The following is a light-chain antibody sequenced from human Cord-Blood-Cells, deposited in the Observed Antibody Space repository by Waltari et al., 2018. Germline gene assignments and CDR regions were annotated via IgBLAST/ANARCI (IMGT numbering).Light chain of an antibody. Sequence: DIQMTQSPSSLSASVGDRVTITCRASQSISSYLNRYQQKPGKAPKLLLYAASSLQSGDPSRFSGSGSGTDFTLTISSLQPEDVATYYCQQSYSTPLTVGGGTKVEIK. J-gene: IGKJ4*01. CDR2: AAS. V-gene: IGKV1-39*01. CDR1: QSISSY. CDR3: QQSYSTPLT.